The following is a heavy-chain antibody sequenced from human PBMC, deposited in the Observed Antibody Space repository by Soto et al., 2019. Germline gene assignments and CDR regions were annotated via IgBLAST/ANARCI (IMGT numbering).Heavy chain of an antibody. V-gene: IGHV3-23*01. D-gene: IGHD2-2*02. Sequence: GGSLRLSCAASGFTFSSYAMSWVRQAPGKGLEWVSSISTNGVTTYYTDSVKGRFTISRDNSKNTLYLQMNSLRVEDTAVYYCAKYTFSDRRDVLWVQGALVTVSA. CDR2: ISTNGVTT. J-gene: IGHJ4*02. CDR3: AKYTFSDRRDVL. CDR1: GFTFSSYA.